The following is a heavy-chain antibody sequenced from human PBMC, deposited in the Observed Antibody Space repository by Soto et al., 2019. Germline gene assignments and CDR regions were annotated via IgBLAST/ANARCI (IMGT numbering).Heavy chain of an antibody. Sequence: ASVKVSCKASGYTFTSYGISWVRQAPGQGLEWMGWISAYNGNTNYAQKLQGRVTMTTDTSTSTAYMELRSLRAEDTAVYYCARAGGSGWYPFSSPGDYWGQGTLVTVSS. CDR1: GYTFTSYG. V-gene: IGHV1-18*04. CDR2: ISAYNGNT. J-gene: IGHJ4*02. CDR3: ARAGGSGWYPFSSPGDY. D-gene: IGHD6-19*01.